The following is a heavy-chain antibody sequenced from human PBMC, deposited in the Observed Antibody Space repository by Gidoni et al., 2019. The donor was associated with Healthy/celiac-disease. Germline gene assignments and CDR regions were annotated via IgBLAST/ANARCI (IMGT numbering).Heavy chain of an antibody. CDR2: ISYDGSNK. J-gene: IGHJ4*02. CDR3: AKGSWELLDY. CDR1: GFTFSSYG. D-gene: IGHD1-26*01. Sequence: QVQLVESGGGVVQPGRSLRLSCAASGFTFSSYGMHWVRQAPGKGLEWVAVISYDGSNKYYADSVKGRVTISRDNSKNTLYLQMNSLRAEDTAVYYCAKGSWELLDYWGQGTLVTVSS. V-gene: IGHV3-30*18.